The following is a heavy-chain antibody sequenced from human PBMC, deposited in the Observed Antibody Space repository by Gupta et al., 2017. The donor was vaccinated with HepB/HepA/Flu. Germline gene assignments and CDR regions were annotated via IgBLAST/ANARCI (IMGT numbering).Heavy chain of an antibody. J-gene: IGHJ6*02. D-gene: IGHD6-19*01. CDR3: ARDNLQGSVTTRYFFMDV. CDR2: ISPYTGDT. CDR1: GYTFRTFG. V-gene: IGHV1-18*01. Sequence: QVQLVQSGAEVRRPGASVKVSCKTSGYTFRTFGISWVRQAPGQGLEWMGWISPYTGDTYHAQKMQGRLTMTTDTSTSTAYMELKSLKSDDTAVYFCARDNLQGSVTTRYFFMDVWGQGTTVTVSS.